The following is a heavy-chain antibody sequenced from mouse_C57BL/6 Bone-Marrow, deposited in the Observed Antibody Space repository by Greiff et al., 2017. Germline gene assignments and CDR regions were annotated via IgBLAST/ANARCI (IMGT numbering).Heavy chain of an antibody. CDR3: ALYYGSSLDWYFDV. CDR2: IPPNSGST. V-gene: IGHV1-64*01. D-gene: IGHD1-1*01. CDR1: GYTFTSYW. Sequence: QVQLQHPGAELVKPGASVKLSCKASGYTFTSYWMHWVKQRPGQGLEWIGMIPPNSGSTNYNEKFKSKATLTVDKSSSTAYMQLSSLTSEDSAVYYCALYYGSSLDWYFDVGGTGTTVTVAS. J-gene: IGHJ1*03.